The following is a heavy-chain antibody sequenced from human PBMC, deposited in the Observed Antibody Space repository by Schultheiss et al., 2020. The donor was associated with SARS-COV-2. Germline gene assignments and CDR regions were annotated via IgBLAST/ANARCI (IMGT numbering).Heavy chain of an antibody. CDR1: GFTFSSYE. Sequence: GESLKISCAASGFTFSSYEMNWVRQAPGKGLEWVSYISSSGSTIYYADSVKGRFTISRDNAKNSLYLQMNSLRAEDTAVYYCARAGGPDIVVVPVDAFDIWGQGTMVTVSS. CDR2: ISSSGSTI. J-gene: IGHJ3*02. V-gene: IGHV3-48*03. D-gene: IGHD2-2*01. CDR3: ARAGGPDIVVVPVDAFDI.